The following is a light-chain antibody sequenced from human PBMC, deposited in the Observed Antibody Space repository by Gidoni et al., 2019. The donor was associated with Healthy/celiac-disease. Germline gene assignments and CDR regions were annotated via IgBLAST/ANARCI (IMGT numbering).Light chain of an antibody. Sequence: DIQLTQSPSFLSASVGDRVTITCRASQGISSYLAWYQQKPGKAPKLLIYAAPTLQSGVPSRFSGSGSGTEFTLTISSLQPEDFATYYCQQLNSYPFFTFXPXTKVDIK. CDR2: AAP. J-gene: IGKJ3*01. CDR3: QQLNSYPFFT. V-gene: IGKV1-9*01. CDR1: QGISSY.